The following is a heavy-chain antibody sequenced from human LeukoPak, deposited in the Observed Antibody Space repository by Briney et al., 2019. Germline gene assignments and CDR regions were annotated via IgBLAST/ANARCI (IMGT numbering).Heavy chain of an antibody. CDR3: ASAHYFDSSDYYYFDY. CDR1: GFTFSNYP. D-gene: IGHD3-22*01. CDR2: ISDSGDNT. Sequence: GASLRLSCAASGFTFSNYPMSWVRRAPGKGREWVSGISDSGDNTYYADSVKGRFTISRDNSKNTLYLQMNNLRAEDTAVYYCASAHYFDSSDYYYFDYWGQGTLVTVSS. J-gene: IGHJ4*02. V-gene: IGHV3-23*01.